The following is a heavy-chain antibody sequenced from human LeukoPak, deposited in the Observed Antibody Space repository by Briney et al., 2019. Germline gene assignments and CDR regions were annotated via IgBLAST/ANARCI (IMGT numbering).Heavy chain of an antibody. Sequence: PGGSLRLSCAACGFTFSSYSMNWVRQAPGKGLEWVSSISSSSSYMYSTDSMKGRFTISRDNAKNSLYLQMNSLRAEDTAVYYCARGDNSGWYFYYFDYWGQGTLVTVSS. V-gene: IGHV3-21*01. CDR1: GFTFSSYS. D-gene: IGHD6-19*01. CDR2: ISSSSSYM. J-gene: IGHJ4*02. CDR3: ARGDNSGWYFYYFDY.